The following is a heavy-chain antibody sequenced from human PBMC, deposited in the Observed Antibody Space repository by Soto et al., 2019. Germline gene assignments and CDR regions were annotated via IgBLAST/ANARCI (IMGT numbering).Heavy chain of an antibody. J-gene: IGHJ6*02. Sequence: QVQLVQSGAEVKKPGSSVKVSCKASGGTFSSYAISWVRQAPGQGLEWMGGIIPISGTANYAQKFQGRVTITADESTSTAYMELSSLRYEDTAVYYCARGLYSGYERPVINPYGMDVWGQGTTVTVSS. CDR1: GGTFSSYA. CDR3: ARGLYSGYERPVINPYGMDV. V-gene: IGHV1-69*01. D-gene: IGHD5-12*01. CDR2: IIPISGTA.